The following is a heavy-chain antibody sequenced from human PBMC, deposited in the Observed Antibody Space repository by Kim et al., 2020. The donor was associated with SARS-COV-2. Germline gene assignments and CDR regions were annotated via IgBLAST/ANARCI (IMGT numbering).Heavy chain of an antibody. Sequence: GGSLRLSCAASGFTFSSYWMNWVRQAPGKGLEWVANIKEDGSEKYSVDSVKGRFTISRDNAKNSVYLQMNSLRAEDTAVYYCARVVVGYYYDTSGYSYYWYFDLGGRGTLVTVSS. D-gene: IGHD3-22*01. CDR2: IKEDGSEK. V-gene: IGHV3-7*03. CDR1: GFTFSSYW. J-gene: IGHJ2*01. CDR3: ARVVVGYYYDTSGYSYYWYFDL.